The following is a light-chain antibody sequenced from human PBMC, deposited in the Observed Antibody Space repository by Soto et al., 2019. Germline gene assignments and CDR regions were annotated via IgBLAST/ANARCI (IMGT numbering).Light chain of an antibody. Sequence: QSALTQPASVSGSPGQSIAISCTGTSSDVGGYNYVSWYQHHPGKAPKLMIYDVSNRPSGVSNRFSGYKSGNTASLTISGLQAEDEADYCCSSYTSSSTYVFGTGTKLTVL. J-gene: IGLJ1*01. CDR1: SSDVGGYNY. CDR2: DVS. CDR3: SSYTSSSTYV. V-gene: IGLV2-14*03.